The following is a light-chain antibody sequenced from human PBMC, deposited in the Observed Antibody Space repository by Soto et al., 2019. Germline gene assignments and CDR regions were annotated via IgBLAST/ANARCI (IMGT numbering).Light chain of an antibody. V-gene: IGKV3-15*01. CDR3: QQYDIWPPYT. CDR2: DAS. Sequence: EIVLTQSPGTLSLSPGAGTPLSCRASQTVSKNYLAWYQQKPGQAPRLLIYDASTRATGIPPRFSGGGSGTEFTVTISSLQSEDFAIYYCQQYDIWPPYTFGQGTKV. J-gene: IGKJ2*01. CDR1: QTVSKN.